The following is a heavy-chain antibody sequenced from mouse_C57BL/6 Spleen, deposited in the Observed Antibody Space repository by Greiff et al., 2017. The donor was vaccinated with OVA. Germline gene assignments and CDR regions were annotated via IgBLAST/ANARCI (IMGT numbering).Heavy chain of an antibody. J-gene: IGHJ1*03. D-gene: IGHD1-1*01. CDR1: GFTFNTYA. Sequence: GGGLVQPKGSLKLSCAASGFTFNTYAMHWVRQAPGKGLEWVARIRSKSSNYATYYADSVKDRFTISRDDSQSMLYLQMNNLKTEDTAMYDCGRDSYYYGSSYWYFDVWGTGTTVTVSS. CDR2: IRSKSSNYAT. CDR3: GRDSYYYGSSYWYFDV. V-gene: IGHV10-3*01.